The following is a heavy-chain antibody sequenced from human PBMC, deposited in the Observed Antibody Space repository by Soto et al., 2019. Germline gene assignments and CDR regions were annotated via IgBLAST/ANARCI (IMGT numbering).Heavy chain of an antibody. CDR2: TYTGGNS. Sequence: EVQLVQTGGGLIKPGGSLSLSCAASGLSVSDKYMSWVRQAPGKGLEWVSLTYTGGNSYFADFVKGRFIVSRDISKNTLFLRMNSLAAEDTAVYYCAREGYAYGLDCWGQGSLVTVSS. CDR1: GLSVSDKY. V-gene: IGHV3-53*02. CDR3: AREGYAYGLDC. J-gene: IGHJ4*02. D-gene: IGHD3-10*01.